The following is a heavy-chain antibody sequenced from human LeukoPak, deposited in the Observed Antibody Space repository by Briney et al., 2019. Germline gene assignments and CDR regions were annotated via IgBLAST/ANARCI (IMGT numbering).Heavy chain of an antibody. CDR1: GFTFSTYS. CDR3: ASRHYGGNVPFDY. J-gene: IGHJ4*02. CDR2: ISSSSSYI. D-gene: IGHD4-23*01. Sequence: GGSLRLSCAASGFTFSTYSMNWVRQAPGKGLEWVSSISSSSSYIYYADSVKGRFTISRDNAKNSLYLQMNSPRAEDTAVYYCASRHYGGNVPFDYWGQGTLVTVSS. V-gene: IGHV3-21*01.